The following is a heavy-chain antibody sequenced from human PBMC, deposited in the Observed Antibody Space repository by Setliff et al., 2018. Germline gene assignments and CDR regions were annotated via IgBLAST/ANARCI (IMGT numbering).Heavy chain of an antibody. J-gene: IGHJ3*02. CDR1: GYSFTFYW. CDR2: IYPGDSDT. D-gene: IGHD6-13*01. V-gene: IGHV5-51*01. Sequence: GESLKISCKGSGYSFTFYWIGWVRQMPGKGLEWMGIIYPGDSDTRYSPSFQGQVTISADKSISTAYLQWSSLKASDTAMYYCARRSSSSWSAFDIWGQGTMVTVSS. CDR3: ARRSSSSWSAFDI.